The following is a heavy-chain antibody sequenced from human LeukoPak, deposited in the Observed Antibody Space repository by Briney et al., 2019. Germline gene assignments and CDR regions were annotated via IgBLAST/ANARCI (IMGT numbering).Heavy chain of an antibody. Sequence: GASVKVSCKASGYTFTGYYMHWVRQAPGQGLEWMGRINPNSGGTNYAQKFQGRVTMTRDTSISTAYMELSRLRSDDTAVYYCARDLWYYGSESTPDYYYYYMDVWGKGTTVTVSS. CDR3: ARDLWYYGSESTPDYYYYYMDV. J-gene: IGHJ6*03. V-gene: IGHV1-2*06. CDR1: GYTFTGYY. D-gene: IGHD3-10*01. CDR2: INPNSGGT.